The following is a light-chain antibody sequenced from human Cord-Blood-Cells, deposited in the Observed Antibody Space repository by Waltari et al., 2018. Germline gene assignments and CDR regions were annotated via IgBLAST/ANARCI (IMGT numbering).Light chain of an antibody. Sequence: QSALTQPASVSGSPGQSITISCTGTSSDVGGYNYVSWYQHHPGKAPKLMIDDVSKRPSGVSNRFSGSKSGNTASLTISGLQAEDEADYYGSSYTSSSTLYVCGTGTKVTVL. CDR3: SSYTSSSTLYV. CDR1: SSDVGGYNY. J-gene: IGLJ1*01. CDR2: DVS. V-gene: IGLV2-14*03.